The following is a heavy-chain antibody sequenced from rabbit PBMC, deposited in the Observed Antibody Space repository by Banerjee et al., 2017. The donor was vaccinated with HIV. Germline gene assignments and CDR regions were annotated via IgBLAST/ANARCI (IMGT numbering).Heavy chain of an antibody. CDR1: GIDFSSYYR. CDR2: IYTTSGST. J-gene: IGHJ4*01. CDR3: ARGDAGGGGYGYPYFKV. V-gene: IGHV1S43*01. D-gene: IGHD6-1*01. Sequence: QQQLEESGGGLVKPGGTLTLTCKASGIDFSSYYRMCWVRQAPGRGLELIACIYTTSGSTWYASWVNGRFTISRSTSLNTVDLQMTSLTAADTATYFCARGDAGGGGYGYPYFKVWGPGTLVTVS.